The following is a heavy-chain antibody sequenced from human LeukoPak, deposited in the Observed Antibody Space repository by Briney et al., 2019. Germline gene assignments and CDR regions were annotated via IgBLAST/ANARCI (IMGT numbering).Heavy chain of an antibody. D-gene: IGHD3-22*01. CDR1: GFTFSSYA. CDR2: ISGSGGST. J-gene: IGHJ4*02. V-gene: IGHV3-23*01. CDR3: AKSAPSGYSATRNPRGGDY. Sequence: GGSLRLSCAASGFTFSSYAMSWVRQAPGKGLEWVSGISGSGGSTYYADSVKGRFTISRDNSNNALYVQMNSLRAEDTAVYYCAKSAPSGYSATRNPRGGDYWGQGTQVTVSS.